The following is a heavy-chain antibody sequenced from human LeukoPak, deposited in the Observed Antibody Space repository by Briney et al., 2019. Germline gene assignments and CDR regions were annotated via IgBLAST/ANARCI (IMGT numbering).Heavy chain of an antibody. V-gene: IGHV1-18*01. J-gene: IGHJ3*02. CDR3: ARDMIDVLRFLEWSLDAFDI. Sequence: ASVKVSCKASGYTFTSYGISWVRQAPGQGLEWMGWISAYNGNTNYAQKLQGRVTMTTDTSTSTAYMELRSLRSDDTAVYYCARDMIDVLRFLEWSLDAFDIWGQGTMVTVSS. CDR1: GYTFTSYG. D-gene: IGHD3-3*01. CDR2: ISAYNGNT.